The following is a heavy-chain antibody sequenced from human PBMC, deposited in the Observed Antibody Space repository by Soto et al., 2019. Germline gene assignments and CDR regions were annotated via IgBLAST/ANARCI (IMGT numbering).Heavy chain of an antibody. CDR2: ISAYNGNT. CDR3: AREPPPPDY. J-gene: IGHJ4*02. V-gene: IGHV1-18*01. Sequence: QVQLVQSGAEVKKPGASVKVSCKASGYTFASYAISWMRQAPGQGLEWMGWISAYNGNTNYAQKLQGRVTMTTDTSTGTAYMELRSLGSDDTAVYYCAREPPPPDYWGQGTLVTVSS. CDR1: GYTFASYA.